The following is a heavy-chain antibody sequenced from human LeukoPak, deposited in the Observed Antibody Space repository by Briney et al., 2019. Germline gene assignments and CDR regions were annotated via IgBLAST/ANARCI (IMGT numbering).Heavy chain of an antibody. CDR1: GFTFSGFE. CDR2: ISSSGGLV. D-gene: IGHD3-10*01. V-gene: IGHV3-48*03. Sequence: RTGGSLRLSCAASGFTFSGFEMYWVRQAPGKGLEWVSYISSSGGLVYYADSVRGRFTISRDNAKDSLYLQMDGLRAEDTAVYYCARDFVIGHDAFDVWGPGTVVTVSS. CDR3: ARDFVIGHDAFDV. J-gene: IGHJ3*01.